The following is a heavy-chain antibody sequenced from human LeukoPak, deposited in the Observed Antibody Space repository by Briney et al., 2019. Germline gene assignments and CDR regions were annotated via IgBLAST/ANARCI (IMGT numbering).Heavy chain of an antibody. CDR1: GYTFTSYG. CDR2: IIPIFGTA. Sequence: SVKVSCKASGYTFTSYGISWVRQAPGQGLEWMGGIIPIFGTANYAQKFQGRVTITTDESTSTAYMELSSLRSEDTAVYYCARGGYNYGLSLVIFRYFDYWGQGTLVTVSS. J-gene: IGHJ4*02. D-gene: IGHD5-24*01. V-gene: IGHV1-69*05. CDR3: ARGGYNYGLSLVIFRYFDY.